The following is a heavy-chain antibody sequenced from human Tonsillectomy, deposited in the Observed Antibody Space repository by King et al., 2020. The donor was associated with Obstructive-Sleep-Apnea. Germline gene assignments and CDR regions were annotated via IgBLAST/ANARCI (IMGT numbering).Heavy chain of an antibody. D-gene: IGHD2-15*01. CDR2: ISYDGSNK. V-gene: IGHV3-30-3*01. J-gene: IGHJ6*02. CDR3: ARDYEVVVAARDYYYGMDV. CDR1: GFTFSSYA. Sequence: VQLVESGGGVAQPGRSLRLSCAASGFTFSSYAMHWVRQAPGKGLEWVAVISYDGSNKYYADSVKGRFTISRDNSKNTLYLQMNSLRAEDTAVYYCARDYEVVVAARDYYYGMDVWGQGTTVTVSS.